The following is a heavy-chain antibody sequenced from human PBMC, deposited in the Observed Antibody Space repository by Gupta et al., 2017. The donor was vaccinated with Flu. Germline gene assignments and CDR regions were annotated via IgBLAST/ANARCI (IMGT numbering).Heavy chain of an antibody. CDR2: IKSEDDGGTT. J-gene: IGHJ4*02. V-gene: IGHV3-15*01. Sequence: EVQLVESGGGLVKPGGSLTFSCAASGVTFNEAWMSWLRQAPGKGLEWVGRIKSEDDGGTTDYAAPLKDRFTISRDDSKNTLHLQVNSLRTEDTAVYYCTTELSNSFDRSGKKKVGYFDNWGQGTLVTVSS. D-gene: IGHD3-22*01. CDR1: GVTFNEAW. CDR3: TTELSNSFDRSGKKKVGYFDN.